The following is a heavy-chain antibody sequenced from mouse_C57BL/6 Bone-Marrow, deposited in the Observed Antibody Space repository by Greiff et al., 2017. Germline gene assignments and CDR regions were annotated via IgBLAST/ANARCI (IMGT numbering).Heavy chain of an antibody. D-gene: IGHD2-4*01. CDR2: ISNGGGST. V-gene: IGHV5-12*01. CDR3: ARERIYYDYRDFDY. J-gene: IGHJ2*01. CDR1: GFTFSDYY. Sequence: EVKLMESGGGLVQPGGSLKLSCAASGFTFSDYYMYWVRQTPEKRLEWVAYISNGGGSTYYPDTVKGRFTISRDNAKNTLYLQMSRLKSEDTAMYYCARERIYYDYRDFDYWGQGTTLTVSS.